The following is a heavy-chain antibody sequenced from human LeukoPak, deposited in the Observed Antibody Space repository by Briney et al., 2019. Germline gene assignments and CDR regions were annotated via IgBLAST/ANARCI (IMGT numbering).Heavy chain of an antibody. Sequence: TSQTLSLTCTVSGGSISSGDYYWSWIRQPPGKGLEWIGYIYYSGSTYYNPSLKSRVTISVDTSKNQFSLKLSSVTAADTAVYYCARGIVGWGWYFDYWGQGTLVTVSS. J-gene: IGHJ4*02. V-gene: IGHV4-30-4*01. CDR2: IYYSGST. D-gene: IGHD3-22*01. CDR3: ARGIVGWGWYFDY. CDR1: GGSISSGDYY.